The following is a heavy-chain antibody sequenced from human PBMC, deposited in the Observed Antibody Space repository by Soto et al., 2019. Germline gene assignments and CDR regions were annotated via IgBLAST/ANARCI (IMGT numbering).Heavy chain of an antibody. J-gene: IGHJ3*02. V-gene: IGHV3-7*01. CDR1: GFTFSSYW. D-gene: IGHD3-3*01. Sequence: GGSLRLSCAASGFTFSSYWMSWVRQAPGKGLEWVANIKQDGSGKYYVDSVKGRFTISRDNAKNSLYLQMNSLRAEDTAVYYCARDGLQGRFLEWLFHDAFDIWGQGTMVTVSS. CDR2: IKQDGSGK. CDR3: ARDGLQGRFLEWLFHDAFDI.